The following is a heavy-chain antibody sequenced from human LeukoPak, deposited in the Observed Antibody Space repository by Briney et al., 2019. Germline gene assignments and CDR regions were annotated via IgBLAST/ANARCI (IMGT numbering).Heavy chain of an antibody. V-gene: IGHV3-23*01. CDR3: AKDLRTRLTYYYDSSGYYGDY. D-gene: IGHD3-22*01. CDR1: GFTFSAFG. Sequence: GGSLRLSCAASGFTFSAFGMHWVRQAPGKGLEWVSAISGSGGSTYYADSVKGRFTISRDNSKNTLYLQMNSLRAEDTAVYYCAKDLRTRLTYYYDSSGYYGDYWGQGTLVTVSS. CDR2: ISGSGGST. J-gene: IGHJ4*02.